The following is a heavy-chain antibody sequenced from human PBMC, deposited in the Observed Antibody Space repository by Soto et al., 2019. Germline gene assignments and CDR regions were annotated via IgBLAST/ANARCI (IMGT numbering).Heavy chain of an antibody. D-gene: IGHD7-27*01. Sequence: QLQLQESGPGLVKPSETLSLTCTVSGGSISSSSYYWGWIRQPPGKGLEWIGSIYYSGSTYYNPSLKSRVTISVDTSKNQFSLKLSSVTAADTAVYYCARRVEEPGLLTHWGWYFDLWGRGTLVTVSS. V-gene: IGHV4-39*01. CDR2: IYYSGST. CDR3: ARRVEEPGLLTHWGWYFDL. J-gene: IGHJ2*01. CDR1: GGSISSSSYY.